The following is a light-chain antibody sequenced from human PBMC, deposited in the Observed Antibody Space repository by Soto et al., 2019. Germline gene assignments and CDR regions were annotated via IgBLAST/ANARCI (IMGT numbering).Light chain of an antibody. CDR3: ETWDSNTLV. V-gene: IGLV4-60*02. Sequence: QPALTQSSSASASLGSSVKLTCTLSSGHSSYIIAWHQQQPRKAPRYLMKLEGSGSYNKGSGVPDRFSGSSSGADRYLTISNLQFEDEADYYCETWDSNTLVFGGGTKLTVL. CDR1: SGHSSYI. J-gene: IGLJ3*02. CDR2: LEGSGSY.